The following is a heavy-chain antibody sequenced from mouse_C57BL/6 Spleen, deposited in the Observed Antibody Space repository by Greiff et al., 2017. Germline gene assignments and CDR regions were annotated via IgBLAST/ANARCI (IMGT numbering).Heavy chain of an antibody. CDR1: GFTFSDYY. V-gene: IGHV5-16*01. J-gene: IGHJ2*01. CDR2: INYDGSST. CDR3: ARVLYGSSYYFDY. Sequence: EVQLVESEGGLVQPGSSMKLSCTASGFTFSDYYMAWVRQVPEKGLEWVANINYDGSSTYYLDSLKSRFIISRDNAKNILYLQMSSLKSEDTATYYCARVLYGSSYYFDYWGQGTTLTVSS. D-gene: IGHD1-1*01.